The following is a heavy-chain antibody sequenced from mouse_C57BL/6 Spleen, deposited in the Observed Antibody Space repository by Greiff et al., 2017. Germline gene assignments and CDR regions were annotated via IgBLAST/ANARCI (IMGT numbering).Heavy chain of an antibody. Sequence: VQLQQPGAELVKPGASVKMSCKASGYTFTSYWITWVKQRPGQGLEWIGDIYPGSGSTNYNEKFKSKATLTVDTSSSPAYMQLSSRTSEDSAVYYCARGIYYYGSLYYFDYWGQGTTLTVSS. CDR3: ARGIYYYGSLYYFDY. D-gene: IGHD1-1*01. CDR2: IYPGSGST. J-gene: IGHJ2*01. V-gene: IGHV1-55*01. CDR1: GYTFTSYW.